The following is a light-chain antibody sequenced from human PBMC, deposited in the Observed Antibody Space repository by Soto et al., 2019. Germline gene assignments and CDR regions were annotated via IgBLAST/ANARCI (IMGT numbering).Light chain of an antibody. V-gene: IGKV3-11*01. CDR2: DAS. CDR3: XQRSNRVF. J-gene: IGKJ3*01. CDR1: QSVSSY. Sequence: EIVLTQSPATLSWSPGERATLSCRASQSVSSYLAWYQQKPGQAPRLLIYDASNRATGIXARFSGSGSETEFTLTISSLEPEDFAVYYCXQRSNRVFXGPGTKVDI.